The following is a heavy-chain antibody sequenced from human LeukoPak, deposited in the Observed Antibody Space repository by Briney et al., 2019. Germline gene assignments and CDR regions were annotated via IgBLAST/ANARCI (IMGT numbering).Heavy chain of an antibody. J-gene: IGHJ3*02. D-gene: IGHD4-23*01. CDR2: INYSGTT. CDR1: GGSLSSSSYY. CDR3: ARLGGGNSAYSYAFDI. V-gene: IGHV4-39*01. Sequence: SETLSLTCTVSGGSLSSSSYYWGWIRQPPGKGLEWIGSINYSGTTYYNPSLKSRVTISVDTSKNQFSLKLSSVTATDTAVYYCARLGGGNSAYSYAFDIWGQGTMVTVSS.